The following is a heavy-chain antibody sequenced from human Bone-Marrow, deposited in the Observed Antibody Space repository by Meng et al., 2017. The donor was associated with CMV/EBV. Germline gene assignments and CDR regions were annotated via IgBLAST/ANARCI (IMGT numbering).Heavy chain of an antibody. CDR2: IWYDGSNK. CDR1: GFTFSSYG. CDR3: AKGRKDIVLMVYAPDYGMDV. D-gene: IGHD2-8*01. J-gene: IGHJ6*02. V-gene: IGHV3-33*06. Sequence: GESLKISCAASGFTFSSYGMHWVRQAPGKGLEWVAVIWYDGSNKYYADSVKGRFTISRDNSKNTLYLQMNSLRAEDTAVYYCAKGRKDIVLMVYAPDYGMDVWGQGTTVPVSS.